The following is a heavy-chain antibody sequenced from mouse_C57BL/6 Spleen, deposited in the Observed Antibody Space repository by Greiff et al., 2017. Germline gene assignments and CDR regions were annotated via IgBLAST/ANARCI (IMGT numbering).Heavy chain of an antibody. CDR1: GFTFTDHT. CDR3: ARGGIITTVVPVDY. CDR2: LHPRAGST. J-gene: IGHJ2*01. D-gene: IGHD1-1*01. Sequence: QVQLQQSDAELVKPGASVTISCKVSGFTFTDHTIHWMKQRPEQGLEWIGYLHPRAGSTKYNGKFQGKATLTADKSSSTAYMQLNRLTSEDSAVYCCARGGIITTVVPVDYWGQGTTLTVSS. V-gene: IGHV1-78*01.